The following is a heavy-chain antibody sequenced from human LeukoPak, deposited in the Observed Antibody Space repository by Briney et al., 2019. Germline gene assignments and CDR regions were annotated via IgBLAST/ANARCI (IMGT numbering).Heavy chain of an antibody. J-gene: IGHJ4*02. CDR1: GFTFSSYA. CDR2: ISYDGSNK. Sequence: SLTLYCAAYGFTFSSYAMHRLRPAPGKGREGVADISYDGSNKYYTDSGKGRFTISRDNSKNTLYLQMNSLKAEDTAVYYCARDKSRRNYYDSSGYSYPPYFDYWGQGTLVTVSS. CDR3: ARDKSRRNYYDSSGYSYPPYFDY. D-gene: IGHD3-22*01. V-gene: IGHV3-30-3*01.